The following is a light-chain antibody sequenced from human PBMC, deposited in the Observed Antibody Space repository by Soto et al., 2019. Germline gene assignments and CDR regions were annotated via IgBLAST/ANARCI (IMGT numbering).Light chain of an antibody. J-gene: IGLJ1*01. Sequence: QSALTQPASVSGSPGQWITISCSGTNSDVGDYNLVSWYQQRPGEAPKLVIFDVSNRPSGVSDRFSGSKSANTASLTISGLQAEDEGDYFCCSYSADTTLYVFGSGTKLTVL. CDR2: DVS. CDR1: NSDVGDYNL. CDR3: CSYSADTTLYV. V-gene: IGLV2-14*01.